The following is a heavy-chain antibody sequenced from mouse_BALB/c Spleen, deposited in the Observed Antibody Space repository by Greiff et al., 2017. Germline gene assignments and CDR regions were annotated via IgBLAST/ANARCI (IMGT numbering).Heavy chain of an antibody. CDR1: GYSITSDYA. CDR3: ARRGLTATICHWYFDV. Sequence: EVQLQQSGPGLVKPSQSLSLTCTVTGYSITSDYAWNWIRQFPGNKLEWMGYISYSGSTSYKPSLKSRISITRDTSKNQFFLQLNSVTTEDTATYYCARRGLTATICHWYFDVWGAGTTVTVSS. V-gene: IGHV3-2*02. J-gene: IGHJ1*01. CDR2: ISYSGST. D-gene: IGHD1-2*01.